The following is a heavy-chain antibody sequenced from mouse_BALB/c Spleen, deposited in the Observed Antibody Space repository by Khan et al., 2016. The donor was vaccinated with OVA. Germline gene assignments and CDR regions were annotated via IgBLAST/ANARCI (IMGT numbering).Heavy chain of an antibody. D-gene: IGHD1-1*01. J-gene: IGHJ4*01. V-gene: IGHV9-3-1*01. CDR2: FFTYTGNP. CDR3: ARGNSRAMDY. Sequence: QMQLVQSGPELKKPAQTLTLTCNASGYTFTNYGANNLIQAPGRSLMGWSGFFTYTGNPTYAADFKGRISFTLESSTSPSFLQINNLTTDDTATYFCARGNSRAMDYWGQGTSVTVSS. CDR1: GYTFTNYG.